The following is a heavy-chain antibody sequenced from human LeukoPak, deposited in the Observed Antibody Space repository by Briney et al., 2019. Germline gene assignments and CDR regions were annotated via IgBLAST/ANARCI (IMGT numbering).Heavy chain of an antibody. Sequence: SETLSLTCAVYGGSFSGYYWSWIRQPPGKGLEWIGEINHSGSTNYNPSLKSRVTISVDTSKNQFSLKLSSVTAADTAVYYCARTRGGVVRFDYWGQGTLVTVSS. J-gene: IGHJ4*02. CDR2: INHSGST. CDR3: ARTRGGVVRFDY. V-gene: IGHV4-34*01. CDR1: GGSFSGYY. D-gene: IGHD3-10*01.